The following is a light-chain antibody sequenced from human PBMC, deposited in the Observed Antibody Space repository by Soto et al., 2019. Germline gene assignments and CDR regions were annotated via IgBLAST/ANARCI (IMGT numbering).Light chain of an antibody. V-gene: IGKV3-20*01. J-gene: IGKJ3*01. CDR1: QSVSSSY. CDR2: GAS. Sequence: EIVLTQSPGTLSLSPGERATLSCRASQSVSSSYLAWYQQQPGQAPRLLVYGASSRATGIPDRFSGSGSGTDLTLTISRVEHEDFEVYYCQHYGSSPFTFGPGTRVDIK. CDR3: QHYGSSPFT.